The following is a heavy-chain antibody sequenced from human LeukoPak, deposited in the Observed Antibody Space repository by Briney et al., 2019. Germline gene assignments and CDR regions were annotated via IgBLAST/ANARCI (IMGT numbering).Heavy chain of an antibody. Sequence: GGSLRLSCEASGFTFSSYWMHWIRQAPGKGLVWVSAISGSGGSTYYADSVKGRFTISRDNSKNTLYLQMNSLKTEDTAVYYCTTHSGYSSGWFNYWGQGTLVTVSS. D-gene: IGHD6-19*01. J-gene: IGHJ4*02. CDR3: TTHSGYSSGWFNY. CDR1: GFTFSSYW. CDR2: ISGSGGST. V-gene: IGHV3-23*01.